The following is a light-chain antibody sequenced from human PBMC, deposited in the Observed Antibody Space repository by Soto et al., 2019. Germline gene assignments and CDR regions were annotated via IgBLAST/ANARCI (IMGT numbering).Light chain of an antibody. J-gene: IGLJ1*01. Sequence: QSVLTQPPSASGSPGQSVTISCTGTSSDVGGYNYVSWYQQHPGKAPKLMIYEVSKRPSGVPDRSSGSKSGNTASLTVSGILAEDEADYYCSSYAGSISYVFGTGTKLTVL. CDR1: SSDVGGYNY. CDR3: SSYAGSISYV. CDR2: EVS. V-gene: IGLV2-8*01.